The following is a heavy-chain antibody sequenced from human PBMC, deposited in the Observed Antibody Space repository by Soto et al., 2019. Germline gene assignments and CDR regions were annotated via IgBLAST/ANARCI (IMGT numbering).Heavy chain of an antibody. CDR1: GFTVSSNY. D-gene: IGHD5-18*01. CDR2: IYSGGST. V-gene: IGHV3-53*01. Sequence: GGSLRLSCAASGFTVSSNYMSWVRQAPGKGLEWVSAIYSGGSTYYADSVKGRFTISRDNSKNTLYLQMNSLRAEDTAVYYCASTAMAFYYYYMDVWGKGTTVTVSS. J-gene: IGHJ6*03. CDR3: ASTAMAFYYYYMDV.